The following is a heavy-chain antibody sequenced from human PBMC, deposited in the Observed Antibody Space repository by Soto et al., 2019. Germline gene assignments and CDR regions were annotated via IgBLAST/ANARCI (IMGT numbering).Heavy chain of an antibody. CDR3: AGASTIAVAVGDWFDP. CDR1: GGSISSYY. J-gene: IGHJ5*02. V-gene: IGHV4-59*01. D-gene: IGHD6-19*01. Sequence: SETLSLTCTVSGGSISSYYWSWIRQPPGKGLEWIGYIYYSGSTNYNPSLKSRVTISVDTSKNQFSLKLSSVTAADTAVYYCAGASTIAVAVGDWFDPWGQGTLVTVSS. CDR2: IYYSGST.